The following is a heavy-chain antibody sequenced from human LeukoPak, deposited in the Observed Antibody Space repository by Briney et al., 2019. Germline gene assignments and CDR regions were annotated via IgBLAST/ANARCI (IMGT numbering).Heavy chain of an antibody. J-gene: IGHJ6*03. CDR3: ARGDCSGGSCYSYYYYYMDV. CDR2: IIPILGIA. V-gene: IGHV1-69*02. D-gene: IGHD2-15*01. Sequence: SVKVSCKASGGTFSSYTISWVRQAPGQGLEWMGRIIPILGIANYAQKFQGRVTITADKSTSTAYMELSSLRSEDTAVYYCARGDCSGGSCYSYYYYYMDVWGKGTTVTVSS. CDR1: GGTFSSYT.